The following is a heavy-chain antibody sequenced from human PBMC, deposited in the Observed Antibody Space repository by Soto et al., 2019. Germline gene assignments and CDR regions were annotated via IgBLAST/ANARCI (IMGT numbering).Heavy chain of an antibody. CDR2: ISYSGST. Sequence: SVTMSLTCIVSGSSVNSVTSYWTWIRQPPGKGLEWIGYISYSGSTNYNPSLKSRVSMSLDTSKNQFSLKLISVTAADTALYYCARADDYKSSWFDPWGQGTLVTVS. J-gene: IGHJ5*02. D-gene: IGHD4-4*01. V-gene: IGHV4-61*01. CDR1: GSSVNSVTSY. CDR3: ARADDYKSSWFDP.